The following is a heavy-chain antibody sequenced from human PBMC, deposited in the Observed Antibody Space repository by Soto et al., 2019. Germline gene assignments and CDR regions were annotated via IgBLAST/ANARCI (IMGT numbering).Heavy chain of an antibody. Sequence: GESLKISCKGSGYSFTSYWIGWVRQMPGKGLEWMGIIYPGDSDTRYSPSFQGQVTISADKSISTAYLQWSSLKASDTAMYYWARHYEADYHNYYYYYMDVWGKGTTVTVSS. CDR2: IYPGDSDT. CDR1: GYSFTSYW. J-gene: IGHJ6*03. CDR3: ARHYEADYHNYYYYYMDV. D-gene: IGHD4-17*01. V-gene: IGHV5-51*01.